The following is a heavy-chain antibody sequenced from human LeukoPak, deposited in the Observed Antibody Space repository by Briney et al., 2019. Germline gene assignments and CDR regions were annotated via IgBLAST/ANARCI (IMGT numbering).Heavy chain of an antibody. Sequence: SGTLSLTCAVSGDSISSSNWWSWVRQPPGKGLEWIGQIYHSGSTNYNPSLKSQVTISLDKSKNQFSLELSSVTAADTAVYYCARWRQQLRLVGYWGQGTLVTVSS. V-gene: IGHV4-4*02. CDR2: IYHSGST. CDR1: GDSISSSNW. D-gene: IGHD6-13*01. J-gene: IGHJ4*02. CDR3: ARWRQQLRLVGY.